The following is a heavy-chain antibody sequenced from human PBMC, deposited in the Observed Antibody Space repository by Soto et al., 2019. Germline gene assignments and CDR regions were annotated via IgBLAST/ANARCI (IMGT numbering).Heavy chain of an antibody. CDR1: GYTFTRYY. CDR3: ARGSENCRDIVVVVAARSYPSLLLNYCMDV. D-gene: IGHD2-15*01. CDR2: INPSGGST. Sequence: ASVKVSCKASGYTFTRYYMHWKRQAPGQGREWMGIINPSGGSTSYAQKFQGRVTMTRDTSTSTVYMDLSSLRSEDTAVYYCARGSENCRDIVVVVAARSYPSLLLNYCMDV. J-gene: IGHJ6*01. V-gene: IGHV1-46*01.